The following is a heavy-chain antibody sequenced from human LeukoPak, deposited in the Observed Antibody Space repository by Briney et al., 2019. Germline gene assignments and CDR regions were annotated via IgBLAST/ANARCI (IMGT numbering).Heavy chain of an antibody. CDR1: GGSISSYY. Sequence: SETLSLTCTVSGGSISSYYWSWIRQPPGKGLEWIGYIYYTGSTNYNPSLKSRVTISVDTSKNQFSLKLNSVTAADTAVYYCATRIRVTGLDYWGQGALVTVSS. V-gene: IGHV4-59*01. D-gene: IGHD3-9*01. CDR2: IYYTGST. J-gene: IGHJ4*02. CDR3: ATRIRVTGLDY.